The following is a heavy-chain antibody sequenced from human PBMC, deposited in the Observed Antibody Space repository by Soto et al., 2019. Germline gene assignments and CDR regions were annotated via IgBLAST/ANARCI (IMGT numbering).Heavy chain of an antibody. CDR1: GGSISSSSYY. CDR3: ARHYDFWSGYPRDYYYYYYMDV. CDR2: IYYSGST. V-gene: IGHV4-39*01. Sequence: QLQLQESGPGLVKPSETLSLTCTVSGGSISSSSYYWGWIRQPPGKGLEWIGSIYYSGSTYYNPSLKSRVTISVDTSKNQVSLKLSSVTAADTAVYYCARHYDFWSGYPRDYYYYYYMDVWGKGTTVTVSS. D-gene: IGHD3-3*01. J-gene: IGHJ6*03.